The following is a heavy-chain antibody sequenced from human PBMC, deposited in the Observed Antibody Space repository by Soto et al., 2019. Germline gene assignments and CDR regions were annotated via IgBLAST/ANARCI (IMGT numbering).Heavy chain of an antibody. CDR1: GGSFSGYY. CDR2: INHSGST. J-gene: IGHJ6*02. CDR3: AREVPYGAVAGTWDYYYYYGMDV. V-gene: IGHV4-34*01. Sequence: SEALALTRAVHGGSFSGYYWTWIRQPPGTGLEWVGEINHSGSTNYNPSLKSRVTISVDTSKNQFSLKLTSVTAADTAVYYCAREVPYGAVAGTWDYYYYYGMDVWGQGTTVTVS. D-gene: IGHD6-19*01.